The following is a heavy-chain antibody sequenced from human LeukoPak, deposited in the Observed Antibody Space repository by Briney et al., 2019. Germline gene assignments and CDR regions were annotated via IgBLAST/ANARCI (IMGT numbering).Heavy chain of an antibody. CDR1: GYTFTGYY. CDR3: ARGLSKPDSYYYMDV. CDR2: INPNSGGT. Sequence: GASVKVSCKASGYTFTGYYMHWVRQAPGQGLEWMGWINPNSGGTNYAQKFQGRVTMTRDTSISTAYMELSRLRSDDTAGYYCARGLSKPDSYYYMDVWGKGTTVTVSS. J-gene: IGHJ6*03. D-gene: IGHD1-14*01. V-gene: IGHV1-2*02.